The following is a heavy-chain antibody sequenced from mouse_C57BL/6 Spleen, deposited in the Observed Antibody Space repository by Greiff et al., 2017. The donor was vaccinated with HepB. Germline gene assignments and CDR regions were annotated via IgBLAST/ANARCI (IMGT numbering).Heavy chain of an antibody. CDR3: AREAYAMDY. V-gene: IGHV1-26*01. CDR1: GYTFTDYY. CDR2: INPNNGGT. J-gene: IGHJ4*01. Sequence: EVQLQQSGPELVKPGASVKISCKASGYTFTDYYMHWVKPGHGQRLEWIGAINPNNGGTSYNQKFKGKATLTVDKSSNTAYMELRSLTSEDSAVYYGAREAYAMDYWGQGTSVTVSS.